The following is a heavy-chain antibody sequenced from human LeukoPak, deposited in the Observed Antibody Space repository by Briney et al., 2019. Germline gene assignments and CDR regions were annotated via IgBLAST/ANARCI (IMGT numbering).Heavy chain of an antibody. J-gene: IGHJ5*02. V-gene: IGHV3-7*01. CDR3: ARGVIIRGRLDP. CDR1: GFIFRNYW. CDR2: IKEDGSEK. Sequence: PGGSLRLSCAASGFIFRNYWMNWVRQAPGKGLEWVANIKEDGSEKYYVESVEGRFTISRDNAKNSLYLQMSSLRAEDTAVYYCARGVIIRGRLDPWGQGTLVTVSS. D-gene: IGHD3-16*02.